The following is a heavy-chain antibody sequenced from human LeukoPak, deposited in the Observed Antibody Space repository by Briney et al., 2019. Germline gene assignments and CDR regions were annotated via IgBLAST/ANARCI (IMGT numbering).Heavy chain of an antibody. Sequence: SETLSLTCVVYGGSFSGYYWGWIRQSPGKGLEWMGSIYSTGNTHYNPSLESRLIISVDTSKNSFSLKLSSVTAADTAVYFCARDLWSTAAGIFDFWGQGALVTVSS. CDR1: GGSFSGYY. CDR3: ARDLWSTAAGIFDF. CDR2: IYSTGNT. V-gene: IGHV4-34*01. D-gene: IGHD6-25*01. J-gene: IGHJ4*02.